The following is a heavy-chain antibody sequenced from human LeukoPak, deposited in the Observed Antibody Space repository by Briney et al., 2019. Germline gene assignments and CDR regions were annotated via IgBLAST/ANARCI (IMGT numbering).Heavy chain of an antibody. D-gene: IGHD4-17*01. CDR3: ARDPRDDYGDYYYGMDV. V-gene: IGHV1-18*01. Sequence: ASVTVSCTASGYTFTSYGISWVRQAPGQGLEWMGWISAYNGNTNYAQKLQGRVTMTTDTSTSTAYMELRSLRSDDTAVYYCARDPRDDYGDYYYGMDVWGQGTTVTVSS. CDR2: ISAYNGNT. CDR1: GYTFTSYG. J-gene: IGHJ6*02.